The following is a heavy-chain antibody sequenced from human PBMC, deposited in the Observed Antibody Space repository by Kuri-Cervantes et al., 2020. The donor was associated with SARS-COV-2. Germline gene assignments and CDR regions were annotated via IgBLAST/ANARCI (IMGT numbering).Heavy chain of an antibody. D-gene: IGHD3-3*01. CDR2: IYYSGST. Sequence: SETLSLTCTVSGGSISSHYWSWIRQPPGKGLEWIGYIYYSGSTNYNPSLKSRVTISVDTSKNQFSLKLSSVTAADTAVYYCARTIFGVVIIANWFDPWGQGTLVTDSS. J-gene: IGHJ5*02. CDR3: ARTIFGVVIIANWFDP. V-gene: IGHV4-59*11. CDR1: GGSISSHY.